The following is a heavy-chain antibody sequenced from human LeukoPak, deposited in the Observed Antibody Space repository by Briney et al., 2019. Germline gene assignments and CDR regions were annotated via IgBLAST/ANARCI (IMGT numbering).Heavy chain of an antibody. CDR2: INLRSGGT. J-gene: IGHJ4*02. Sequence: ASVKVSCKTSGYTFTDYYMHWVRQAPGQGLEWMGRINLRSGGTNYAQKFQARVTVTRDTSISTVYMELSRLRSDDTAVYYCRMVTTGDYWGQGTLVTVSS. D-gene: IGHD4-23*01. CDR3: RMVTTGDY. CDR1: GYTFTDYY. V-gene: IGHV1-2*06.